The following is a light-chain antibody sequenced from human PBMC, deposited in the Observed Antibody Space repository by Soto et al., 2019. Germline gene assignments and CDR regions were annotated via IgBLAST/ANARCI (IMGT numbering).Light chain of an antibody. CDR1: TLGNKY. CDR2: QDT. Sequence: SYELTQPPSVSVSPGQTASITCSGDTLGNKYVFWYQQKPGQSPILVIYQDTKRSSGIPERFSGSNSGNTATLTISGTQAMDEADYYCQAWDTSTAVVFAGGTKLTVL. V-gene: IGLV3-1*01. CDR3: QAWDTSTAVV. J-gene: IGLJ2*01.